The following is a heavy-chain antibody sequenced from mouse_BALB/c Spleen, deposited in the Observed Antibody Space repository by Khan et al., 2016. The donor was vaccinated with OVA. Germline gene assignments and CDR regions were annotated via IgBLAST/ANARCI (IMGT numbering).Heavy chain of an antibody. J-gene: IGHJ1*01. Sequence: QIQLVQSGPELKKPGETVKISCKASGYTFTNYGVNWVKQTPGKGLKWMGWINTYTGEPTYADDFKGRFVFSLETSASTAYLQINNLKNEDTASYFCARKNYSYDRYFDFWGAGTTVTVSS. CDR2: INTYTGEP. V-gene: IGHV9-3-1*01. D-gene: IGHD2-12*01. CDR3: ARKNYSYDRYFDF. CDR1: GYTFTNYG.